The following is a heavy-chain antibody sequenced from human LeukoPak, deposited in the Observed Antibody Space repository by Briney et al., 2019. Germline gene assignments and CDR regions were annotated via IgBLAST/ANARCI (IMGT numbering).Heavy chain of an antibody. CDR2: ISYDGSNK. Sequence: GGSLRLSCAASGFTFSSYAMHWVRQAPGKGLEWVAVISYDGSNKYYADSVKGRFTISRDNSKNTLYLQMNSLRAEGTAVYYCARGAQWLVHYYFDYWGQGTLVTVSS. D-gene: IGHD6-19*01. CDR3: ARGAQWLVHYYFDY. V-gene: IGHV3-30-3*01. CDR1: GFTFSSYA. J-gene: IGHJ4*02.